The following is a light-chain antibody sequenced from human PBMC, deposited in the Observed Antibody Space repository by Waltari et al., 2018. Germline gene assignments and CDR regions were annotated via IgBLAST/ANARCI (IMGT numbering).Light chain of an antibody. Sequence: ELVMTQSPATLSVSPGERASLSCRASQSASTSLAWYQQTPGQAPRLLIYRASPRAAGIPDRVSGSGSGTEFTLTISSLQSEDSAIYYCQQYNIWPWTFGQGTKVDIK. V-gene: IGKV3-15*01. CDR2: RAS. CDR3: QQYNIWPWT. CDR1: QSASTS. J-gene: IGKJ1*01.